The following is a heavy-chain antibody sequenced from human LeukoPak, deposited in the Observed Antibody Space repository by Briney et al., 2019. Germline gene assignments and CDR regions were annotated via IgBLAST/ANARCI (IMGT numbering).Heavy chain of an antibody. CDR3: ARVTREAARYWYFDL. J-gene: IGHJ2*01. CDR2: IYTSGST. D-gene: IGHD6-6*01. V-gene: IGHV4-61*02. Sequence: SETLSLTCTVSGGSISSGYYYWHWIRQPAGKGLEWIGRIYTSGSTNYNPSLKSRFTISLDTSKNQFSLKLSSVTAADTAVYFCARVTREAARYWYFDLWGRGTLVTVSS. CDR1: GGSISSGYYY.